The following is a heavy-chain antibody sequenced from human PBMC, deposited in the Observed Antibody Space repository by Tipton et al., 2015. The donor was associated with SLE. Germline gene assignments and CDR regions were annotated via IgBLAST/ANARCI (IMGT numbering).Heavy chain of an antibody. CDR3: AREASIDYHYYMDV. CDR2: IHTSGST. CDR1: GGSISSGSYY. Sequence: LRLSCEVSGGSISSGSYYWSWIRQPAGKGLEWIGRIHTSGSTNYNPSLKSRVTISLDTSKNQFSLKLTPVTAADTAVYYCAREASIDYHYYMDVWGKGTAVTVSS. D-gene: IGHD2/OR15-2a*01. J-gene: IGHJ6*03. V-gene: IGHV4-61*02.